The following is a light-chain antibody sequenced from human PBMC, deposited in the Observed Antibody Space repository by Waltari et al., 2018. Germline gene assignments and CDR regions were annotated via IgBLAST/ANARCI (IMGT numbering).Light chain of an antibody. Sequence: QSALTQPRSVSESPGHSVSISCTGTSSDGGNYDLVSWYQQHPGKAPKLLVCEVIKRPSGVSSRFSGSKSGNTASLTISGLQAEDEADYYCCSYAGLGTYVFGSGTKVTVL. CDR3: CSYAGLGTYV. V-gene: IGLV2-23*02. CDR1: SSDGGNYDL. CDR2: EVI. J-gene: IGLJ1*01.